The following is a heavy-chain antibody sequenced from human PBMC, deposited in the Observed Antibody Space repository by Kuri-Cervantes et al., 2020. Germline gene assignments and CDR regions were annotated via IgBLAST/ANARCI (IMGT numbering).Heavy chain of an antibody. CDR2: ISTSGGGT. J-gene: IGHJ6*02. D-gene: IGHD3/OR15-3a*01. CDR3: AKSRGLVRHGMDV. V-gene: IGHV3-23*01. CDR1: GFTFSSYA. Sequence: GGSLRLSCAASGFTFSSYAMSWVRQAPGEGLEWVSAISTSGGGTYCADSVKGRFTISRDNSKNMPYLQLNSLRAEDTAVYYCAKSRGLVRHGMDVWGQGTTVTVSS.